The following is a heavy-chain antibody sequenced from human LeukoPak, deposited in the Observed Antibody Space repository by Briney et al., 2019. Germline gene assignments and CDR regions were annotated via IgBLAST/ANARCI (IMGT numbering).Heavy chain of an antibody. CDR2: IIPIFGTA. CDR3: ARGLDSGWYGVSPYYYGMDV. D-gene: IGHD6-19*01. CDR1: GGTFSSYA. J-gene: IGHJ6*02. V-gene: IGHV1-69*13. Sequence: ASVKVSCKASGGTFSSYAISWVRQAPGQGLEWMGGIIPIFGTANYAQKFQGRVTITADESTSTAYMELSSLRSEDTAVYYCARGLDSGWYGVSPYYYGMDVWGQGTTVTVSS.